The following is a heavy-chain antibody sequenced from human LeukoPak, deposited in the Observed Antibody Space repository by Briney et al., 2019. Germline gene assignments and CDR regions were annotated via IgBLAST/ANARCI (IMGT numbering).Heavy chain of an antibody. CDR1: GVTFSNAW. J-gene: IGHJ3*02. V-gene: IGHV3-15*07. Sequence: GGSLRLSCAVSGVTFSNAWMNWVRQAPGKGLEWVGRIKSKTDGGTTDYAAPVKGRFTISRDDSKNTLYLQMNSLKTEDTAVYYCTTVAEDCSGGSCYWGAFDIWGQGTMVTVSS. D-gene: IGHD2-15*01. CDR3: TTVAEDCSGGSCYWGAFDI. CDR2: IKSKTDGGTT.